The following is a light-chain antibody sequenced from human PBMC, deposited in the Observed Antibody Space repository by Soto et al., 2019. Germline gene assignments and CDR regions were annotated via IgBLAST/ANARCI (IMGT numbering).Light chain of an antibody. Sequence: SVLTQPPSVSGSPGQTITISCTGTSSDVGGYNYVSCYQHHPGKAPKLIIYEVSNRPSGASNRFSGSKSGNTASLTISGLQAEDVSDYYCSSYTSSSTYVFGTGTKCTAL. J-gene: IGLJ1*01. CDR2: EVS. CDR3: SSYTSSSTYV. V-gene: IGLV2-14*01. CDR1: SSDVGGYNY.